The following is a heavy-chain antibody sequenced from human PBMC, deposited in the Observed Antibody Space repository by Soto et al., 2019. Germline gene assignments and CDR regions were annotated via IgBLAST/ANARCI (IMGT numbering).Heavy chain of an antibody. Sequence: GGSLRLSCAVSGFTFSDYYMTWIRQAPGKGLEWVSYISSSTSHTNYADSVKGRFTISRDNAKNSLFLQMNSLRAEDTAVYYCARGRGAAADYFDFWDQGTLVTVSS. CDR3: ARGRGAAADYFDF. D-gene: IGHD6-13*01. J-gene: IGHJ4*02. CDR2: ISSSTSHT. V-gene: IGHV3-11*05. CDR1: GFTFSDYY.